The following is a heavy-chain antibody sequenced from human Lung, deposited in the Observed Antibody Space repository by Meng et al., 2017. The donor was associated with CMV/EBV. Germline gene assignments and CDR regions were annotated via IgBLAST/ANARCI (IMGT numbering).Heavy chain of an antibody. CDR3: ARGGYCSSTSCYAGRPFDY. CDR1: GGSFSGYY. D-gene: IGHD2-2*01. CDR2: INHSGST. Sequence: GSXRLXCAVYGGSFSGYYWSWIRQPPGKGLEWIGEINHSGSTNYNPSLKSRVTISVDTSKNQFSLKLSSVTAADTAVYYCARGGYCSSTSCYAGRPFDYXGQGXLVTVSS. V-gene: IGHV4-34*01. J-gene: IGHJ4*02.